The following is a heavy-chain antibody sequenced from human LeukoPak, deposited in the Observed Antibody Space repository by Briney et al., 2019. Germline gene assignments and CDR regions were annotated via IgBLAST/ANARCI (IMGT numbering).Heavy chain of an antibody. CDR2: FDPEDGET. CDR1: GYTLTELS. Sequence: GASVKVSCKVSGYTLTELSMHWVRQAPGKGLEWMGGFDPEDGETIYAQKFQDRVTMTRDTFISTAYMELNNVRSEDTAVYYCVRGPPNWGFDYWGQGTLVTVSS. CDR3: VRGPPNWGFDY. V-gene: IGHV1-24*01. D-gene: IGHD7-27*01. J-gene: IGHJ4*02.